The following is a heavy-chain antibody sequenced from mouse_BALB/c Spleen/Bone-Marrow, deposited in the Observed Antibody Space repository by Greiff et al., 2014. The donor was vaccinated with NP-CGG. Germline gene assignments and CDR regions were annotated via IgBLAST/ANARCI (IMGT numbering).Heavy chain of an antibody. CDR1: GYTFTSYW. D-gene: IGHD1-1*01. V-gene: IGHV1S41*01. CDR3: ARGGDYYGSSSFAY. Sequence: DLVKPGASVKLSCKASGYTFTSYWINWIKQRPGQGLEWIGRIAPGSGSTYYNEMFKGKATLTVDTSSSTAYIQLSCLSSEDSAVYFCARGGDYYGSSSFAYWGQGTLVTVSA. J-gene: IGHJ3*01. CDR2: IAPGSGST.